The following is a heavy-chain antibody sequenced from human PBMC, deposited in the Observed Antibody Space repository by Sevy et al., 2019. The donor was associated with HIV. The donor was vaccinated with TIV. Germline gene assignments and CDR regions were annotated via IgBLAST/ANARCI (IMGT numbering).Heavy chain of an antibody. CDR1: GFTFSRYW. D-gene: IGHD4-17*01. Sequence: GGSLRLSCAASGFTFSRYWMHWVRQAPGKGLVWVSLITSDGNSTAYADSVKGRFTISRDNARSTLYLQMNSLRAEDTAVYYCVRDRAGNGYGMDSWGQGNLVTVSS. V-gene: IGHV3-74*01. CDR3: VRDRAGNGYGMDS. J-gene: IGHJ4*02. CDR2: ITSDGNST.